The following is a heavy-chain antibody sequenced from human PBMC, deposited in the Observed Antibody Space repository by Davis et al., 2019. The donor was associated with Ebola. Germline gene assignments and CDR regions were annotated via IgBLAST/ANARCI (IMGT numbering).Heavy chain of an antibody. D-gene: IGHD3-22*01. Sequence: GGSLRLSCIASGFRFSSYEINWVRQAPGKGLEWVAFIRSEATSQDYGKSVQGRFFISRDDSKNTLYLQMNSLRVDDTAVYFCARDGPNYDVDYWGQGTLVTVSA. V-gene: IGHV3-30*02. CDR3: ARDGPNYDVDY. CDR1: GFRFSSYE. CDR2: IRSEATSQ. J-gene: IGHJ4*02.